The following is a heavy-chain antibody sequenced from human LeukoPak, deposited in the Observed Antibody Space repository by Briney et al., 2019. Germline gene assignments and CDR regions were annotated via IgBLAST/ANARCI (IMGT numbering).Heavy chain of an antibody. V-gene: IGHV4-34*01. J-gene: IGHJ4*02. CDR2: IDHSGST. CDR1: GGSFSGYY. Sequence: PSETLSLTCAVYGGSFSGYYWSWIRQPPGKGLEWIGEIDHSGSTNYNPSLKSRVTTSVDTSKNQFSLKLNSVTAADTAVYYCARTNTVFYYFDYWGQGTPITVSS. CDR3: ARTNTVFYYFDY. D-gene: IGHD1/OR15-1a*01.